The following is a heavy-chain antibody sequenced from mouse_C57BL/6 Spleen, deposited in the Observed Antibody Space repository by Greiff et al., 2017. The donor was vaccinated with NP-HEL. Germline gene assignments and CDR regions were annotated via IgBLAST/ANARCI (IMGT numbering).Heavy chain of an antibody. CDR1: GYTFTSYW. Sequence: VKLQQPGAELVKPGASVKMSCKASGYTFTSYWITWVKQRPGQGLEWIGDIYPGSGSTNYNEKFKSKATLTVDTSSSTAYMQLSSLTSEDSAVYYCASGTYYGNYGFAYWGQGTLVTVSA. CDR3: ASGTYYGNYGFAY. J-gene: IGHJ3*01. D-gene: IGHD2-10*01. V-gene: IGHV1-55*01. CDR2: IYPGSGST.